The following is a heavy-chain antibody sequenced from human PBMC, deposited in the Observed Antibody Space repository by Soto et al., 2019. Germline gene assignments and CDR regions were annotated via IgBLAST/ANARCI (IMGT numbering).Heavy chain of an antibody. D-gene: IGHD3-3*02. J-gene: IGHJ6*02. CDR1: GGTFGNSA. V-gene: IGHV1-69*12. CDR2: IIPSFPTP. Sequence: QVQLVQSGAEVKKPGSSVTVSCKASGGTFGNSAISWVRQAPGQGLEWMGGIIPSFPTPDYAQKFQGRVTITADESTSTADMELTSLRSEDTAVYYCARDRDRQQLGGNYYYGIDVWGQGTTVTVSS. CDR3: ARDRDRQQLGGNYYYGIDV.